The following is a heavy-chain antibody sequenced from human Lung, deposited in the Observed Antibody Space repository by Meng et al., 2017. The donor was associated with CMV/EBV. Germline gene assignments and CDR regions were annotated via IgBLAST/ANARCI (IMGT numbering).Heavy chain of an antibody. V-gene: IGHV1-46*01. CDR2: INPSGGST. D-gene: IGHD3-3*01. CDR3: ARVGNERITIFGVVTKGAFDI. J-gene: IGHJ3*02. Sequence: ASVXVSXKASGYTFTSYYMHWVRQAPGQGLEWMGIINPSGGSTSYAQKFQGRVTMTRDTSTSTVYMELSSLRSEDTAVYYCARVGNERITIFGVVTKGAFDIXGRGXMVTVSS. CDR1: GYTFTSYY.